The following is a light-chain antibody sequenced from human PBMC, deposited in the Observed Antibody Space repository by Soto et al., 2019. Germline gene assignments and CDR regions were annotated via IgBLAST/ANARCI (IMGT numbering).Light chain of an antibody. CDR3: QRYNGSRT. CDR2: GSS. Sequence: ENVLTQSPGTLSLSPGERATLFRSASQSISNNYLAWYQQKPGQAPRLLIYGSSSRATGITDRFSGSVSGTDFTLTISRLEPEDFAVYYCQRYNGSRTFGQETRLEI. CDR1: QSISNNY. J-gene: IGKJ5*01. V-gene: IGKV3-20*01.